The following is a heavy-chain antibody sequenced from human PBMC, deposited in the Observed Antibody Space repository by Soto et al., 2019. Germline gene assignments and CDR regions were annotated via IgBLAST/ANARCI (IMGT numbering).Heavy chain of an antibody. J-gene: IGHJ4*02. CDR1: GFSFSDYY. V-gene: IGHV3-11*01. CDR3: AKPLSLYRSSYPDY. CDR2: ISSSGDPK. Sequence: GGSLRLSCAASGFSFSDYYMSWIRQAPGKGLEWVSCISSSGDPKIYAESVKGRFTISRDHARNSVHLEMNSLRAEDTAVYYCAKPLSLYRSSYPDYGAQGTLVTVAS. D-gene: IGHD6-13*01.